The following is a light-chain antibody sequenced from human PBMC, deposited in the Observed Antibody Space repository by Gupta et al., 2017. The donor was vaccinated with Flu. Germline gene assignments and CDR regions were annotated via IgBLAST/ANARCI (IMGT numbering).Light chain of an antibody. CDR1: QSVSSN. J-gene: IGKJ2*01. CDR2: GAS. CDR3: QQYNNCPPHT. V-gene: IGKV3-15*01. Sequence: EIVMTQSPATLSVSPGERATLSCRASQSVSSNLAWYQQKPGQAPRLLIYGASTRATGIPARFSGSGSGTEFTLTISSRQSEDFAVYYCQQYNNCPPHTFGQGTKLEIK.